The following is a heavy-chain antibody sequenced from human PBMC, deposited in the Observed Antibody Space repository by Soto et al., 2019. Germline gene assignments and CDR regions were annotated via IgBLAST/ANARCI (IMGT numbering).Heavy chain of an antibody. CDR1: GGSISSGAFS. D-gene: IGHD4-4*01. CDR3: ARVRYSDNWHGLIDF. CDR2: IYHSGST. V-gene: IGHV4-30-2*01. Sequence: PSETLSLTCTVPGGSISSGAFSWSWIRQPPGRGLEWIGYIYHSGSTYCIPSLRSRVAISMDRAKNQFSLHLSSVTAEDTAVYFCARVRYSDNWHGLIDFWGLGTLVNASS. J-gene: IGHJ4*02.